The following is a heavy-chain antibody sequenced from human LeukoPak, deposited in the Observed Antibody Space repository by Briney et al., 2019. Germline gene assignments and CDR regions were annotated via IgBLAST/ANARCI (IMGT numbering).Heavy chain of an antibody. CDR3: ARREETTVSLGDY. V-gene: IGHV4-34*01. CDR1: GGSFSGFY. CDR2: INHSGTT. D-gene: IGHD4-11*01. J-gene: IGHJ4*02. Sequence: SSETLSLTCAVYGGSFSGFYWSWIRQPPGKGLEWIGAINHSGTTNYNPSLKSRVTISVDPSKNQFSLKLSSVTAADTAVYYCARREETTVSLGDYWGQGTLVTVSS.